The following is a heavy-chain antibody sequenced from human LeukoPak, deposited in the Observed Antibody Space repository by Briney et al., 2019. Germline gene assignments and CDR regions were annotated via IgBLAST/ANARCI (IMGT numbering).Heavy chain of an antibody. CDR1: GFTFSSYE. V-gene: IGHV3-48*03. CDR2: ISSSGSTI. D-gene: IGHD1-26*01. J-gene: IGHJ6*03. Sequence: GGSLRLSCAASGFTFSSYEMNWVRQAPGKGLEWVSYISSSGSTIYYADSVKGRFTISRDNAKNSLYLQMNSLRAEDTAVYYCARDGGSYYPYFYYYYMDVWGKGTTVTVSS. CDR3: ARDGGSYYPYFYYYYMDV.